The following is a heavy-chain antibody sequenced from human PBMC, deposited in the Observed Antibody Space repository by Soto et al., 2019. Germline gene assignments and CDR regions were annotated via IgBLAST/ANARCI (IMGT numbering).Heavy chain of an antibody. CDR3: ARPPISYDSRGYYGY. J-gene: IGHJ4*02. V-gene: IGHV3-21*01. CDR2: ISRGSRYI. Sequence: EVQLVESGGGLVKPGGPLRLSCAASGFTFSSYSMNWVRQSPGKGLEWASSISRGSRYIYYADSVKGRFTISRDNAKNSLYLQMNSLRADYAAVYYCARPPISYDSRGYYGYWGQGTLVTVSS. D-gene: IGHD3-22*01. CDR1: GFTFSSYS.